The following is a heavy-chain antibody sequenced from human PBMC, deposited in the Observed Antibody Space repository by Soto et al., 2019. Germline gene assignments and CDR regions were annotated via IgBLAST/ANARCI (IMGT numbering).Heavy chain of an antibody. CDR1: GYTFTSYG. CDR2: ISAYNGNT. CDR3: GRGIKYGDYSRWSAP. Sequence: ASVKVSCKASGYTFTSYGISWVRQAPGQGLEWMGWISAYNGNTNYAQKLQGRVTMTRDTSMSTAYMELSSLRSEDTAGDYGGRGIKYGDYSRWSAPWGPGTLVPVSS. D-gene: IGHD4-17*01. J-gene: IGHJ5*02. V-gene: IGHV1-18*01.